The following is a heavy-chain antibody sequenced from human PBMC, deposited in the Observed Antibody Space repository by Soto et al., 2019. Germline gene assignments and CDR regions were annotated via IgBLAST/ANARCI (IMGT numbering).Heavy chain of an antibody. J-gene: IGHJ3*02. CDR1: GFTFSNYW. D-gene: IGHD3-3*02. CDR2: INSDGTIT. V-gene: IGHV3-74*01. CDR3: ARHPFHPGDI. Sequence: GGSLRLSGTACGFTFSNYWIHWVRQGPWEGLVWVSRINSDGTITNHADSVKCRFTISRDNAKNTLYLQMNSLRAEDTAVYYCARHPFHPGDILGQRTMLAV.